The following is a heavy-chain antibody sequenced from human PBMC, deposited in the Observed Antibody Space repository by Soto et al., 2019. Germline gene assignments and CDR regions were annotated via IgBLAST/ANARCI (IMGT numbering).Heavy chain of an antibody. CDR3: ARSPYYGSGSYLHYGMDV. V-gene: IGHV5-51*01. J-gene: IGHJ6*02. Sequence: PGESLKISCKGSGYSFTSYWIGWVRQMPGKGLEWMGIIYPGDSDTRYSPSFQGQVTISADKSISTAYLQWSSLKASDTAMYYCARSPYYGSGSYLHYGMDVWGQGTTVTVS. D-gene: IGHD3-10*01. CDR2: IYPGDSDT. CDR1: GYSFTSYW.